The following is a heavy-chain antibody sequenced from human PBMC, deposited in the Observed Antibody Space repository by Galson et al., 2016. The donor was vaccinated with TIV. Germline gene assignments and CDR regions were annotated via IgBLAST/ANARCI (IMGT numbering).Heavy chain of an antibody. CDR2: IIPIFGTG. V-gene: IGHV1-69*06. CDR3: AGPPTFGNVYHYYMDV. D-gene: IGHD1-14*01. J-gene: IGHJ6*03. CDR1: GGSFMNYA. Sequence: VKVSCKASGGSFMNYAVSWVRQAPGQGLEWMGRIIPIFGTGNYAQKFKGRVTITADIFASTAYMELSSLTSDDTAVYYCAGPPTFGNVYHYYMDVWGKGTAVTVSS.